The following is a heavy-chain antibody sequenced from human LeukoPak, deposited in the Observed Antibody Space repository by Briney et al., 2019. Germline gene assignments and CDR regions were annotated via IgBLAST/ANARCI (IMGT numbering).Heavy chain of an antibody. Sequence: SETLSLTCTVSGASISRDYWTWIRQPPGKGLEGIGYIYNGGSTTYSPSLNSRATTSLDTSNNQVSLRLSSVTAADTAVYYCAKGGTYGGGADYWGQGTLVTVSS. CDR3: AKGGTYGGGADY. V-gene: IGHV4-59*01. CDR2: IYNGGST. CDR1: GASISRDY. D-gene: IGHD1-26*01. J-gene: IGHJ4*02.